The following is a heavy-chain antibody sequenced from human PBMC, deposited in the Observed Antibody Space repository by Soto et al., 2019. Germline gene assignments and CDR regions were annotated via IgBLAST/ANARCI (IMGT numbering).Heavy chain of an antibody. CDR3: ARGDERPLRWGFFDQ. V-gene: IGHV1-18*01. CDR1: GYTFTSYG. J-gene: IGHJ4*02. D-gene: IGHD5-12*01. Sequence: QVDLVQSGAEVLKPGASVKVSCKASGYTFTSYGITWVRQAPGQGLEWMGWISVSNGNTHYAPQHQDRVTVTTDTSTNTAVMELRSLTSDDTAVYYCARGDERPLRWGFFDQWGLGTLITVSS. CDR2: ISVSNGNT.